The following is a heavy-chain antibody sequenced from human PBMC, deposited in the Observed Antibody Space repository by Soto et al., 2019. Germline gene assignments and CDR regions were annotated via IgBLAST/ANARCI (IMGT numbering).Heavy chain of an antibody. CDR3: ARDNYGVSSY. J-gene: IGHJ4*02. Sequence: AGGSLRLSCAASGFTFSSYAMHWVRQAPGKGLEWVAVISYDGSNKYYADSVKGRFTISRDNSKNTLYLQMNSLRAEDTAVYYCARDNYGVSSYWGQGTLVTVSS. V-gene: IGHV3-30-3*01. CDR1: GFTFSSYA. D-gene: IGHD4-17*01. CDR2: ISYDGSNK.